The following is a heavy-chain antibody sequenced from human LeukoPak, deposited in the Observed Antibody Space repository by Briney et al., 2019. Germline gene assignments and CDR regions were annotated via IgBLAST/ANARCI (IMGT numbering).Heavy chain of an antibody. V-gene: IGHV3-74*01. CDR3: ARDKGGYDDY. D-gene: IGHD5-12*01. CDR2: INTDGSYT. Sequence: GGSLRLSCAASGFTLSRYWVHWVRQAPGKGLVWVSRINTDGSYTSYADSVEGRFTISRDNAKNTLYLQMSSLRAEETAVYYCARDKGGYDDYWGQGTLVTVSS. J-gene: IGHJ4*02. CDR1: GFTLSRYW.